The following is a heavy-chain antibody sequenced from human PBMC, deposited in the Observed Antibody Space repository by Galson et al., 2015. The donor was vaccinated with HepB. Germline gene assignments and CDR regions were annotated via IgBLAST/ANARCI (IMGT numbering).Heavy chain of an antibody. CDR2: ISWNSGSI. Sequence: SLRLSCAASGFTFDDYAMHWVRQAPGKGLEWVSGISWNSGSIGYADSVKGRFTISRDNAKNSLYLQMNSLRAEDTAVYYCAKDIGWGYFNYWGQGTLVTVSS. CDR1: GFTFDDYA. J-gene: IGHJ4*02. CDR3: AKDIGWGYFNY. V-gene: IGHV3-9*01. D-gene: IGHD2-15*01.